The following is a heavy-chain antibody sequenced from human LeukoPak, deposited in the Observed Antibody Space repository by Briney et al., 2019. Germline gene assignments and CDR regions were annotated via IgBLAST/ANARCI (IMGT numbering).Heavy chain of an antibody. CDR2: ISSSDSTT. V-gene: IGHV3-11*01. CDR3: VKDRGLRNQWLQLTYDS. CDR1: GFTFSDSY. Sequence: AGGSLRLSCAASGFTFSDSYMSWIRQAPGRGLEWVSYISSSDSTTSYADSVKGRFTISRDNAKNSLYLHMNSLRPEDTALYYCVKDRGLRNQWLQLTYDSWGQGTLVTVSS. D-gene: IGHD5-24*01. J-gene: IGHJ4*02.